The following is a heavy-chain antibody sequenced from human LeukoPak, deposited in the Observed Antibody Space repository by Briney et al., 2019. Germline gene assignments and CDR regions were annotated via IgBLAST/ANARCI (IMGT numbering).Heavy chain of an antibody. CDR2: ISAYNGNT. Sequence: ASVKVSCKASGYTFTSYGISWVRQAPGQGPEWMGWISAYNGNTNYAQKLQGRVTMTTDTSTSTAYMELRSLRSDDTAVYYCARDLWGSRDGYNYVRGSVDYWGQGTLVTVSS. V-gene: IGHV1-18*01. J-gene: IGHJ4*02. CDR1: GYTFTSYG. D-gene: IGHD5-24*01. CDR3: ARDLWGSRDGYNYVRGSVDY.